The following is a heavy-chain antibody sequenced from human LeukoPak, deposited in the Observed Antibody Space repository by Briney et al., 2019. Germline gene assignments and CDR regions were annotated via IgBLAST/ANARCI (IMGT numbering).Heavy chain of an antibody. Sequence: PGGSLRLSCAASGFTVSSNYMSWVRQAPGKGLKWVAVIWYDGSTKYSADSVKGRFTISRDNSKNTLYLQMNSLRAEDTAVYYCAREGSSGADGFDIWGQGTMVTVSS. CDR1: GFTVSSNY. CDR2: IWYDGSTK. D-gene: IGHD6-19*01. J-gene: IGHJ3*02. CDR3: AREGSSGADGFDI. V-gene: IGHV3-33*08.